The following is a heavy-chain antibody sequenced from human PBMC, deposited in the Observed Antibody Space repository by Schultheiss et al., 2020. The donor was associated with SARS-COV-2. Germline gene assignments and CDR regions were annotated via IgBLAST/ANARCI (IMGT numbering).Heavy chain of an antibody. V-gene: IGHV3-43*02. D-gene: IGHD5-18*01. CDR3: AKDHGYSYGNYYFHN. CDR2: ISGDGIST. CDR1: GFTFDDYA. Sequence: GESLKISCAASGFTFDDYAMHWVRQVPGRGLEWVSLISGDGISTNYADSVKGRFTISRDNSKNSLYLQMNSLRREDTAVYYCAKDHGYSYGNYYFHNWGQGTLVTVSS. J-gene: IGHJ4*02.